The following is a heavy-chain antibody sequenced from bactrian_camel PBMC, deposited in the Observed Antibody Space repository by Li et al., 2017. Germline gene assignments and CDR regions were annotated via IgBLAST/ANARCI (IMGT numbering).Heavy chain of an antibody. Sequence: QLVESGGGLVQPGGSLRLSCAASGLTLSNYHMSWVRQAPGKGLEWVSAILKDGTNAHYADAVKGRFTITRDNAKNTLYLQMNSLKTEDSAVYYCATNECGITWLLPCNYWGQGTQVTV. CDR1: GLTLSNYH. J-gene: IGHJ4*01. CDR2: ILKDGTNA. CDR3: ATNECGITWLLPCNY. V-gene: IGHV3S40*01. D-gene: IGHD2*01.